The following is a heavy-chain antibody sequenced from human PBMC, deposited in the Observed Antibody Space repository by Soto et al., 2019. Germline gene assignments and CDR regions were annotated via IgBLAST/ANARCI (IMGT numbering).Heavy chain of an antibody. Sequence: PSETLSLTCAVYGGSFSGYYWSWIRQPPGKGLEWIGEINHSGSTNYNPSLKSRVTISVDTSKNQFSLKLSSVTAADTAVYYCATAMRDSNYPNWFDPWGQGTLVTVS. V-gene: IGHV4-34*01. J-gene: IGHJ5*02. CDR2: INHSGST. D-gene: IGHD4-4*01. CDR1: GGSFSGYY. CDR3: ATAMRDSNYPNWFDP.